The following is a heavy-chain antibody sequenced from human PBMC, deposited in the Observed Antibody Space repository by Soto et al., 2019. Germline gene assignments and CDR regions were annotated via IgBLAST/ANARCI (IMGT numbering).Heavy chain of an antibody. V-gene: IGHV4-39*01. CDR1: GGSVSSNSYS. CDR3: ARHKYHSSVPSDY. D-gene: IGHD3-22*01. CDR2: IYSSENT. Sequence: SETLSPTCTVSGGSVSSNSYSWGWIRQSPGKGLEWIGTIYSSENTYYNPSLLSRVTISVDTSMNEFSLRLSSVTAADTAVYYCARHKYHSSVPSDYWGQGTLVT. J-gene: IGHJ4*02.